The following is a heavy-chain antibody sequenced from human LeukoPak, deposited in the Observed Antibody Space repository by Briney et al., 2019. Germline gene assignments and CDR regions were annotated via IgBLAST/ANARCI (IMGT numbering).Heavy chain of an antibody. Sequence: GGSLRLSCAASGFTFSSYGMHWVRQAPGKGLEWAAFIRYDGSNKYYADSVKGRFTISRDNSKNTLYLQMNGLRAEDTAVYYCAKDLGWEAYYYYYYMDVWGKGTTVTVSS. CDR2: IRYDGSNK. V-gene: IGHV3-30*02. CDR1: GFTFSSYG. CDR3: AKDLGWEAYYYYYYMDV. J-gene: IGHJ6*03. D-gene: IGHD1-26*01.